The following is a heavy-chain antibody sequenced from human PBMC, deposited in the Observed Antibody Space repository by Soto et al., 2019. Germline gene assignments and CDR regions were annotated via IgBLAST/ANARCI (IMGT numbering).Heavy chain of an antibody. D-gene: IGHD3-10*01. CDR3: ATALWTDYYYYGMDV. Sequence: QVQLVQSGAEVKKPGSSVKVSCKASGGTFSSYAISWVRQAPGQGLEWMGGIIPIFGTANYAQKFQGRVTITEDESTSTAYMELSSRRSEDTAVYNCATALWTDYYYYGMDVWGQGTTVTVSS. CDR2: IIPIFGTA. V-gene: IGHV1-69*01. J-gene: IGHJ6*02. CDR1: GGTFSSYA.